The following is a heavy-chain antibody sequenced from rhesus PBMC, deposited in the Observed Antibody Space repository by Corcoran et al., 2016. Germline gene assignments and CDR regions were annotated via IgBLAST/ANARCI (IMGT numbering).Heavy chain of an antibody. J-gene: IGHJ4*01. D-gene: IGHD3-28*01. CDR3: ARAYYYDSGYYPRGLY. V-gene: IGHV3-54*02. CDR2: IVYEGSKK. CDR1: GFTFSSYG. Sequence: EVQLVESGGGLVQPGGSLRLSCAASGFTFSSYGMHWVRQAPGKGRGWLAVIVYEGSKKYNDESVKDRFTISRYKSKNMLYLQMNNLKLEDTAVYYCARAYYYDSGYYPRGLYWGQGVLVTVSS.